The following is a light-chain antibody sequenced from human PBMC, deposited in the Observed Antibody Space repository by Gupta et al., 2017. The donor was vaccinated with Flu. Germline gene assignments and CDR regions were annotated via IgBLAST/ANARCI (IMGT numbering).Light chain of an antibody. CDR2: ENN. J-gene: IGLJ1*01. Sequence: ATNSCSGSGSNIGNNYVSWYQQLPGPAPKLLIYENNKRPSGIPDRFSGSKSGTSAALGITGLQTGDEADYYCGTWDGSLSTDVFGTGTKVTVL. CDR3: GTWDGSLSTDV. CDR1: GSNIGNNY. V-gene: IGLV1-51*02.